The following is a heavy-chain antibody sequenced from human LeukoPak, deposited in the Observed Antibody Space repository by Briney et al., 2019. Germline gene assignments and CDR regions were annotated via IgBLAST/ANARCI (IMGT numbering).Heavy chain of an antibody. J-gene: IGHJ4*02. Sequence: GGSLRLSCAASGFTFSSHAMSWVRQAPGKGLEWVSGIGGSDGNTYYADSVKGRFTISRDNSKNTVFLQMNSLRAEDTAIYYCAKDYGGNSYFVYHFDYWGQGTLVTVSS. CDR3: AKDYGGNSYFVYHFDY. V-gene: IGHV3-23*01. D-gene: IGHD4-23*01. CDR1: GFTFSSHA. CDR2: IGGSDGNT.